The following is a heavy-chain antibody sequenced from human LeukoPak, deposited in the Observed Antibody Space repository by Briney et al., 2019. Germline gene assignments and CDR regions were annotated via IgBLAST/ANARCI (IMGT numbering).Heavy chain of an antibody. V-gene: IGHV4-34*01. CDR1: GGSFSGYY. CDR3: ASYIAGFDY. J-gene: IGHJ4*02. Sequence: NSSETLSLTCAVYGGSFSGYYWSWIRQPPGKGLEWIGEINHSGSTNYNPSLKSRVTISVDTSKNQFSLKLSSVTAADTAVYYCASYIAGFDYWGQGTLVTVSS. D-gene: IGHD5-12*01. CDR2: INHSGST.